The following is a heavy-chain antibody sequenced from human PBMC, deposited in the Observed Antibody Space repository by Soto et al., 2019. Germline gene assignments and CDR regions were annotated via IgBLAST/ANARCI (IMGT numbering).Heavy chain of an antibody. CDR2: IASGGGGI. V-gene: IGHV3-23*01. Sequence: GGSLRLSCAASGFTFSKYAMAWVRQAPGKGLEWVSVIASGGGGIHYADSVKGRFTISRDTSKATVYLQMNSLRVDDTAVYYCTKYDSPDPTRTFDYWGRGSLVTVSS. J-gene: IGHJ4*02. D-gene: IGHD1-1*01. CDR1: GFTFSKYA. CDR3: TKYDSPDPTRTFDY.